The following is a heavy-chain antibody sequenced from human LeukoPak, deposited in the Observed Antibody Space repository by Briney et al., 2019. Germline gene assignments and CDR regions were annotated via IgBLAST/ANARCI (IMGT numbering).Heavy chain of an antibody. CDR1: GGTFSSYA. D-gene: IGHD6-19*01. V-gene: IGHV1-69*06. CDR2: IIPIFGTA. Sequence: ASVKVSCKASGGTFSSYAISWVRQAPGQGLEWMGGIIPIFGTANYAQKFQGRVTITADKSTSTAYMELSSLGSEDTAVYYCARETWYEAVAAVGDFDYWGQGTLVTVSS. J-gene: IGHJ4*02. CDR3: ARETWYEAVAAVGDFDY.